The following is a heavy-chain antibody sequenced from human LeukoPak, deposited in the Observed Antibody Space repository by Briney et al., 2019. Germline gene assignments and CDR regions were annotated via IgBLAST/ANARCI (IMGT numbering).Heavy chain of an antibody. D-gene: IGHD3-22*01. CDR3: ARDHYYDNTVYYPEYYFDF. V-gene: IGHV1-18*01. Sequence: GASVKVSCKTSGYTFTNYGVSWVRQAPGQGLEWMGWSSTYNGYTNYAQKFLGRVTMTTDTSTSTAYMELRSLTSDDTAVYYCARDHYYDNTVYYPEYYFDFWGQGTLVTVSS. CDR2: SSTYNGYT. CDR1: GYTFTNYG. J-gene: IGHJ4*02.